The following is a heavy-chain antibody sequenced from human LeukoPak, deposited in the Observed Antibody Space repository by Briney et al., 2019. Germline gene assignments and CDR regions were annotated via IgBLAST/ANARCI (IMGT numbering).Heavy chain of an antibody. D-gene: IGHD5-24*01. V-gene: IGHV3-7*03. CDR2: IIKDGREK. CDR3: ARDKRRFDC. J-gene: IGHJ5*01. Sequence: PGGSLRLSGAASGFTFSSYGMSWVRQAPGKGLEWVANIIKDGREKYYVDSLKGRFTISRDNAKNSLYLQMNSLRVDDTAVYYCARDKRRFDCWGQGTLVTVSS. CDR1: GFTFSSYG.